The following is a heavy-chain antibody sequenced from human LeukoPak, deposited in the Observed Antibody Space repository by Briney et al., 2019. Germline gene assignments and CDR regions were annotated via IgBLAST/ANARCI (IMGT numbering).Heavy chain of an antibody. V-gene: IGHV4-59*01. CDR1: GGSISSYY. J-gene: IGHJ3*02. CDR3: ARAANYYDSSGYQIVGAFDI. D-gene: IGHD3-22*01. CDR2: IYYSGST. Sequence: SETLSLTCTVSGGSISSYYWSWLRQPPGKGLEWIGYIYYSGSTNYNPSLKSRVTISVDTSKNQFSLKLSSVTAADTAVYYCARAANYYDSSGYQIVGAFDIWGQGTMVTVSS.